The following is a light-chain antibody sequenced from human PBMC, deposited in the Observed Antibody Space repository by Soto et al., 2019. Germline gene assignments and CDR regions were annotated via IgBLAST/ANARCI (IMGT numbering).Light chain of an antibody. J-gene: IGLJ1*01. Sequence: QPVLTQSPSASASLGASVKLTCTLSSGHSDFAISWHQEQPEKGPRFLMRLNSDGNHSKGDGIPYRVSVSNSAAEHYLTISRLQYEDEADYYCPTGGSRIHVFGTGTKVTVL. V-gene: IGLV4-69*01. CDR1: SGHSDFA. CDR3: PTGGSRIHV. CDR2: LNSDGNH.